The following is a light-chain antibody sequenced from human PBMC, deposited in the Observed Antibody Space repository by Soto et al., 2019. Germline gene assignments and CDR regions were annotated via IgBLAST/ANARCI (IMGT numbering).Light chain of an antibody. J-gene: IGLJ1*01. CDR1: SSDVGGYNY. Sequence: QSALTQPASVSGSPGQSITISCTGTSSDVGGYNYVSWYQQHPGKAPKLMIYGVTNRPSGVSSCFSGSRSGNTASLTTSGLQAEDEAEYFCNSYTSSSTFVFGTGTKLTVL. CDR2: GVT. CDR3: NSYTSSSTFV. V-gene: IGLV2-14*01.